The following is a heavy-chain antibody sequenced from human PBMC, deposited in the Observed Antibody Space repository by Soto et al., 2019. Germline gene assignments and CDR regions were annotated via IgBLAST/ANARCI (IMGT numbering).Heavy chain of an antibody. D-gene: IGHD6-19*01. CDR3: AKDWISRSVAGISPFDY. Sequence: EVQLLESGGGLVQPGGSLRLSCEASGFTFSSYGMTWVRQAPGKGLEWVSDISGSGGNTHYANSVKGRFTISRDNSKNTLHLQMNSLRAEDTAVYYCAKDWISRSVAGISPFDYWGQGTLVTVSS. CDR2: ISGSGGNT. V-gene: IGHV3-23*01. J-gene: IGHJ4*02. CDR1: GFTFSSYG.